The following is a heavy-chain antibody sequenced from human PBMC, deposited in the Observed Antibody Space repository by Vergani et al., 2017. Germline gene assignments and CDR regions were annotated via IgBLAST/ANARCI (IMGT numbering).Heavy chain of an antibody. CDR1: GFTVSSNY. D-gene: IGHD3-22*01. CDR3: ARLFFGDSSGYYFDY. J-gene: IGHJ4*02. V-gene: IGHV3-53*01. Sequence: EVQLVESGGGLIQPGGSLRLSCAASGFTVSSNYMSWVRQAPGKGLEWVSVIYSGGSTYYADSVKGRFTISRDNSKNTLYLQMNSLRAEGTAVYYCARLFFGDSSGYYFDYWGQGTLVTVSS. CDR2: IYSGGST.